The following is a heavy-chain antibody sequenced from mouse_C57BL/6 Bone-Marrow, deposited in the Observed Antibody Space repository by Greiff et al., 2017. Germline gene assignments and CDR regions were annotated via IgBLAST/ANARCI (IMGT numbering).Heavy chain of an antibody. CDR1: GYAFSSYW. V-gene: IGHV1-80*01. J-gene: IGHJ4*01. Sequence: QVQLKESGAELVKPGASVKISCKASGYAFSSYWMNWVKQRPGKGLEWIGQIYPGDGDTNYNGKFKGKATLTADKSSSTAYMQRSSLTSEDSAVYFCAREGADGYYAMDYWGQGTSVTVSS. D-gene: IGHD2-3*01. CDR3: AREGADGYYAMDY. CDR2: IYPGDGDT.